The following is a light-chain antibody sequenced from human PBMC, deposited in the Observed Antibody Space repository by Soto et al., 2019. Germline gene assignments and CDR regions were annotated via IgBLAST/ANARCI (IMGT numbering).Light chain of an antibody. CDR3: QQYNNWPALT. V-gene: IGKV1-17*01. J-gene: IGKJ4*01. CDR1: QDIRNY. CDR2: GAS. Sequence: QMTQSPSSLSASVGDRVTITCRASQDIRNYLSWYQHKPGKAPKLLIYGASTRATGIPARFSGSGSGTEFTLTISSLQSEDFAVYYCQQYNNWPALTFGGGTKVEIK.